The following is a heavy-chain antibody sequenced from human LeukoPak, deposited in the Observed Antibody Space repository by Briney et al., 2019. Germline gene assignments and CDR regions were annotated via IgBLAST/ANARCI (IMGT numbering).Heavy chain of an antibody. D-gene: IGHD5-18*01. CDR2: ISYDGSNK. J-gene: IGHJ4*02. CDR3: ATRPPDTAMEDY. CDR1: GFTFSSYA. Sequence: QPGRSLRLSCAASGFTFSSYAMHWVRQAPGKGLEWVAVISYDGSNKYYADSVKGRFTISRDNSKNTLYLQMNSLRAEDTAVYYCATRPPDTAMEDYWGQGTLVTVSS. V-gene: IGHV3-30*04.